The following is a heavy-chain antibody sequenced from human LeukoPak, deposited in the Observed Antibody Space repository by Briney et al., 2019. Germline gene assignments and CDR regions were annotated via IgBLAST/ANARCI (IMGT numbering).Heavy chain of an antibody. Sequence: SETLSLTCTVSGYSISSGYYWGWIRQPPGKGLEWIGSIYHSGSTYYNPSLKSRVTISVDTSKNQFSLKLSSVTAADTAVYYCASLPTVYSRGYLALWGQGTLVTVSS. J-gene: IGHJ4*02. CDR1: GYSISSGYY. D-gene: IGHD3-22*01. CDR3: ASLPTVYSRGYLAL. V-gene: IGHV4-38-2*02. CDR2: IYHSGST.